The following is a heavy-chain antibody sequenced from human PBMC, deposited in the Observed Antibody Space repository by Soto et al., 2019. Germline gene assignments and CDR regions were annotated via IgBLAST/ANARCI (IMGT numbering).Heavy chain of an antibody. CDR1: GGSISSSSYY. CDR2: IYYSGST. CDR3: ARGVVVAATDGYFQH. J-gene: IGHJ1*01. Sequence: QLQLQESGPGLVKPSETLSLTCTVSGGSISSSSYYWGWIRQPPGKGLEWIGSIYYSGSTYYNPSLKSRVTISVDTSKNQFSLKLSSVTAADTAVYYCARGVVVAATDGYFQHWGQGTLVTVSS. V-gene: IGHV4-39*01. D-gene: IGHD2-15*01.